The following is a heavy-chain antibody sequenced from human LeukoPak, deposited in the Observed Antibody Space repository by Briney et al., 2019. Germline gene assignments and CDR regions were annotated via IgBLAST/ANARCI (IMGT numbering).Heavy chain of an antibody. CDR1: GFAFTSNA. D-gene: IGHD6-13*01. CDR2: IGGGVSTR. Sequence: GGSLRLSCAVSGFAFTSNAISWVRQAPGKGLEWVSTIGGGVSTRYYADSVKGRFTISRDNSKNTLYLQMNSLRAEDTAVYYCAKRVAASGPYFDYWGQGTLVTVSS. V-gene: IGHV3-23*01. J-gene: IGHJ4*02. CDR3: AKRVAASGPYFDY.